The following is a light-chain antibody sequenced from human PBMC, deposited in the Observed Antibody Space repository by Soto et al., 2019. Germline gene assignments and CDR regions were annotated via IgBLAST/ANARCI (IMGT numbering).Light chain of an antibody. CDR3: QQYGSSPIT. CDR2: GAS. J-gene: IGKJ5*01. Sequence: EIVMTQSPATLSVSPLEVASVSCMASQSVSDKLAWYQQKPGQAPRLLTYGASSRATGIPDRLSGSGSGTDFTLTISRLEPQDFAVYYCQQYGSSPITFGQGTRLEIK. CDR1: QSVSDK. V-gene: IGKV3-20*01.